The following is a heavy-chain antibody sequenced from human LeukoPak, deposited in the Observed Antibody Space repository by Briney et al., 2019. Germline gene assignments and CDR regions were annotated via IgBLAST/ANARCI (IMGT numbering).Heavy chain of an antibody. CDR1: GFTFSSYE. V-gene: IGHV3-48*03. D-gene: IGHD1-26*01. Sequence: QPGGSLRLSCAASGFTFSSYEMNWVRQAPGKGLEWVSYISSSGSTIYYADSVKGRFTTSRDNAKTSLYLQMNSLRAEDTAVYYCARAGGTYTDYWGRGTLVTVSS. J-gene: IGHJ4*02. CDR2: ISSSGSTI. CDR3: ARAGGTYTDY.